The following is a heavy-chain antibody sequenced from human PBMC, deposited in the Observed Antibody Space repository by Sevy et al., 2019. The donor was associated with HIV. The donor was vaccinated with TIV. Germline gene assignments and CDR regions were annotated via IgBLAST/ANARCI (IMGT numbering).Heavy chain of an antibody. J-gene: IGHJ4*02. CDR3: ERIGMGQTYGTPPWY. Sequence: GGSLRLSCAVSGFTFSRYAMHWVRQAPGKGLEWVAVMSYDGGNKYYADSVKGRFTISRDNSKNTLFLHMNSLRAKDTAVYYCERIGMGQTYGTPPWYWGQGTLVTVSS. CDR2: MSYDGGNK. D-gene: IGHD1-1*01. CDR1: GFTFSRYA. V-gene: IGHV3-30-3*01.